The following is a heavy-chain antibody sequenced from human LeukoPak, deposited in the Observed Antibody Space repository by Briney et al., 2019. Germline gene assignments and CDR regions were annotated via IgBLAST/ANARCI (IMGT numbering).Heavy chain of an antibody. Sequence: GGSLRPSCAASGFTVSSNYMSWVRQAPGKGLEWVSVIYSGGSTYYADSVKGRFTISRHNSMKTLSLQMNSLRAEDTAVYSCAKEIVPYGGKSNWDRGAFDIWGQGTMVTVSS. CDR1: GFTVSSNY. CDR2: IYSGGST. CDR3: AKEIVPYGGKSNWDRGAFDI. V-gene: IGHV3-53*01. J-gene: IGHJ3*02. D-gene: IGHD4-23*01.